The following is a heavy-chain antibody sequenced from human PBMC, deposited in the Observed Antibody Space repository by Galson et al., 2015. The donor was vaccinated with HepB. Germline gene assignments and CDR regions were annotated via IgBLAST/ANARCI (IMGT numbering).Heavy chain of an antibody. CDR2: IYYGGTT. CDR3: GRIISTRPRYYFDS. J-gene: IGHJ4*02. D-gene: IGHD3-9*01. V-gene: IGHV4-39*01. CDR1: GGSMNTTYYH. Sequence: SETLSLTCAVSGGSMNTTYYHWGWIRQPPGKGLEWIGTIYYGGTTFYNPSLKSRLIISLDTSKSHLSLNLNSVTAADTALYYCGRIISTRPRYYFDSWGQGVLVTVSS.